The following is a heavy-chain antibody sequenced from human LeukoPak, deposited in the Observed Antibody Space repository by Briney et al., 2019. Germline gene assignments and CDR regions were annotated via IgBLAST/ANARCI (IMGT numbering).Heavy chain of an antibody. Sequence: GGSLRLSCAASGFTFSSYSMNWVRQAPGKGLEWVSFISSSSYIYYADSVKGRFTVSRDNAKNSLYLQMNSLRAEDTAVYYCARPSSGYPRGAFDIWGQGTMVTVSS. V-gene: IGHV3-21*01. CDR3: ARPSSGYPRGAFDI. CDR1: GFTFSSYS. CDR2: ISSSSYI. D-gene: IGHD3-22*01. J-gene: IGHJ3*02.